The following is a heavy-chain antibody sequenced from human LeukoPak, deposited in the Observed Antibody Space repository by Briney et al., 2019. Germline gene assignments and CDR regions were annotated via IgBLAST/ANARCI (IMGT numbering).Heavy chain of an antibody. D-gene: IGHD3-22*01. CDR1: GYTFTSYG. CDR3: ARDFATPYYYDSSGHDAFDI. V-gene: IGHV1-18*01. J-gene: IGHJ3*02. Sequence: ASVKVSCKASGYTFTSYGISWVRQAPGQGLEWMGWISAYNGNTNYAQKLQGRVTMTTDTSTSTAYMELRSLRSDDTAVYYCARDFATPYYYDSSGHDAFDIWGQGTMVTVSS. CDR2: ISAYNGNT.